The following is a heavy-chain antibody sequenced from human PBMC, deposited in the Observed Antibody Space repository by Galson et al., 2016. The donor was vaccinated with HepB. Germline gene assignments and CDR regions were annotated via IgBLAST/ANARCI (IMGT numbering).Heavy chain of an antibody. V-gene: IGHV4-30-4*01. J-gene: IGHJ6*02. CDR2: IYYTGSV. CDR3: ARESAGVDV. CDR1: GGSISTFDYY. Sequence: TLSLTCTVSGGSISTFDYYWSWIRQSPGKGLEWIGYIYYTGSVYYNSSRRSRATISVDTSKNQFSLRLSSLTAAAPAVYYCARESAGVDVWGQGTAVTVSS.